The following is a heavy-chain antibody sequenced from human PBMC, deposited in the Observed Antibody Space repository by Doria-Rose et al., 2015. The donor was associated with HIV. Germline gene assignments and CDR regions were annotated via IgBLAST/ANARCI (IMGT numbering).Heavy chain of an antibody. CDR3: ARIKSSRWYHKYYFDF. CDR2: IFSDDGR. CDR1: GVSLSSPGMG. V-gene: IGHV2-26*01. Sequence: QVTLKEFGPVLVKPTETLTLTCTVSGVSLSSPGMGVSWIRQPPGKALERLANIFSDDGRSYKTSLKSRLTISRGTSKSQVVLTMTDMDPVDTATYYCARIKSSRWYHKYYFDFWGQGTLVIVSA. J-gene: IGHJ4*02. D-gene: IGHD6-13*01.